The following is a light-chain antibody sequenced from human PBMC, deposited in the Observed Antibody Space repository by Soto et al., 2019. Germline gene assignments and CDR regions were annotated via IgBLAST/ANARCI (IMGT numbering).Light chain of an antibody. CDR2: WAS. Sequence: DIVMTQSPDSLAVSLGERATINCKSSQSVLYSSNNKNYLAWYQQKPGQPPKLLIYWASTRESGVPDRFSGSGSGTDLTLTISSLQAEAVAVYYCQQYFRPWTFGQGTKVEIK. CDR3: QQYFRPWT. V-gene: IGKV4-1*01. CDR1: QSVLYSSNNKNY. J-gene: IGKJ1*01.